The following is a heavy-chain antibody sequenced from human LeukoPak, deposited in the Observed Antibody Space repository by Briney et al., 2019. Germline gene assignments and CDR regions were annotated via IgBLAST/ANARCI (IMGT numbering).Heavy chain of an antibody. CDR3: ARDQIGGGIDY. CDR2: IKEDGSEK. D-gene: IGHD3-16*01. V-gene: IGHV3-7*01. Sequence: GGSLRLSCAAPGFTFSTYWMSWVRQAPGKGLEWVANIKEDGSEKYYGDSVKGRFTISRDNAKNSLYLQMNSLRAEDTAVYYCARDQIGGGIDYWGQGTLVTVSS. J-gene: IGHJ4*02. CDR1: GFTFSTYW.